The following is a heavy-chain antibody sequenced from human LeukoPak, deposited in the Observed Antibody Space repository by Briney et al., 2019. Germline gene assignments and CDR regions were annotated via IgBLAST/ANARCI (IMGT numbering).Heavy chain of an antibody. J-gene: IGHJ4*02. CDR1: GGSISSGGYY. V-gene: IGHV4-61*08. CDR3: ARWDGDYYFDY. Sequence: SETLSLTCTVSGGSISSGGYYWSWIRQPPGKGLEWIGYIYYSGSTNYNPSLKSRVTISVDTSKNQFSLKLSSVTAADTAVYHCARWDGDYYFDYWGQGTLVTVSS. CDR2: IYYSGST. D-gene: IGHD4-17*01.